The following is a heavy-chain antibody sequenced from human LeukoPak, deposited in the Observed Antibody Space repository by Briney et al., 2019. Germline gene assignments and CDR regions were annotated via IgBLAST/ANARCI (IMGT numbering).Heavy chain of an antibody. CDR1: GFTFSSYA. D-gene: IGHD6-13*01. J-gene: IGHJ6*02. V-gene: IGHV3-30-3*01. CDR2: ISYDGSNK. CDR3: ARVQSSGSWYVVRAYYYYGMDV. Sequence: GRSLRLSCAASGFTFSSYAMHWVRQAPGKGLEWVAVISYDGSNKYYADSVKGRFTISRDNAKNSLYLQMNSLRAEDTAVYYCARVQSSGSWYVVRAYYYYGMDVWGQGTTVTVSS.